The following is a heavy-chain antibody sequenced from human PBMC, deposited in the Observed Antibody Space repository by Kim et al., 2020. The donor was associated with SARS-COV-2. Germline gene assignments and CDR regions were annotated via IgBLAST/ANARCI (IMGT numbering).Heavy chain of an antibody. D-gene: IGHD6-19*01. V-gene: IGHV4-34*01. J-gene: IGHJ4*02. Sequence: NPSIKSRVTISVDTSKNQFSLKLSSVTAADTAVYYCARGAVRIAVAGIGYWGQGTLVTVSS. CDR3: ARGAVRIAVAGIGY.